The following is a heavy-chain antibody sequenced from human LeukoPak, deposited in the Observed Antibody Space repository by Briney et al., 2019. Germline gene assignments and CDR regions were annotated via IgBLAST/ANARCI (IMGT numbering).Heavy chain of an antibody. V-gene: IGHV3-15*01. CDR1: GFTLRSNW. CDR2: IKSKTGGGTT. Sequence: GGSLRLSCAASGFTLRSNWMSWVRQAPGKGLEWVGRIKSKTGGGTTDYAAPVKGRFTISRDDSKNTLFLQMNSLKTEDTAVCYCTTDWGVVVTAPNYDLTGGDYWGQGTLVTVSS. D-gene: IGHD2-21*02. J-gene: IGHJ4*02. CDR3: TTDWGVVVTAPNYDLTGGDY.